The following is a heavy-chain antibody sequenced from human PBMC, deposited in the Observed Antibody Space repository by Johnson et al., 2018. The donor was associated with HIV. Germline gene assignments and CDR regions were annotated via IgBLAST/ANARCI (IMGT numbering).Heavy chain of an antibody. CDR3: ARDTTSGLDGSSWDGAFDI. Sequence: VQLVESGGGVVQPGRSLRLSCAASGFTVSSNYMSWVRQAPGKGLEWASFFYSGGGTYYADSVKGRFTISRDNSKNTLYLQMNSLRAEDTAVYYCARDTTSGLDGSSWDGAFDIWGQGTMVTVSS. J-gene: IGHJ3*02. V-gene: IGHV3-66*02. CDR1: GFTVSSNY. D-gene: IGHD6-13*01. CDR2: FYSGGGT.